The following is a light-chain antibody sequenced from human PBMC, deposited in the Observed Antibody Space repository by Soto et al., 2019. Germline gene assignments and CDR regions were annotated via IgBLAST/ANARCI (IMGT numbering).Light chain of an antibody. V-gene: IGLV1-47*01. Sequence: QSVLTQPPSASGTPGQRVTISCSGSISNIGSNYVFWYQQLPGTAPKLLIYRNNKRPSGVPDRFSGSKSGTSASLAISGLRSEDEGDYYCAAWDDSLSGSYVFGTGTKLTVL. CDR3: AAWDDSLSGSYV. J-gene: IGLJ1*01. CDR1: ISNIGSNY. CDR2: RNN.